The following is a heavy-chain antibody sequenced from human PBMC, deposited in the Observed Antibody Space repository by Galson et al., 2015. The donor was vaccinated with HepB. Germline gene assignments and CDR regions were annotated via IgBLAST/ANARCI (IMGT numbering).Heavy chain of an antibody. Sequence: SVKVSCKASGGTFTSSGINWVRQAPGQGLEWVGGIVPMIGRTIYAQKLQDRVTITADESTTAVYMDLSSLTSEDTTIYYCARVAAYRCSWYIHDYWGQGTLVTVSS. J-gene: IGHJ4*02. CDR3: ARVAAYRCSWYIHDY. D-gene: IGHD3-16*01. CDR2: IVPMIGRT. V-gene: IGHV1-69*13. CDR1: GGTFTSSG.